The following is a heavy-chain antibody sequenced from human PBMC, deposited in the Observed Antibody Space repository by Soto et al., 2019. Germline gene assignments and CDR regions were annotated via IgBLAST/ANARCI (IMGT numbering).Heavy chain of an antibody. D-gene: IGHD1-20*01. V-gene: IGHV3-48*01. Sequence: GGSLRLSCAASGFTFDSYSMSWVRQAPGKGLEWVSWISSGSTTIYYADSVKGRFTISRDNAKNSLYLQMNSLRAEETAVYYCARDNLNDGNYYYYMDVWGKGTTVTVSS. CDR2: ISSGSTTI. CDR3: ARDNLNDGNYYYYMDV. J-gene: IGHJ6*03. CDR1: GFTFDSYS.